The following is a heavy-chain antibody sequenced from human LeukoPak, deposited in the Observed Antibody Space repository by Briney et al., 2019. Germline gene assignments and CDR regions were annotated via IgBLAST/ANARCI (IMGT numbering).Heavy chain of an antibody. Sequence: QPGGSLRLSCAASGFTVSSNYMSWVRQAPGKGLEWVSIIYSDGSTYYADSVAGRFTISRDNAENSLYLQMNSLRAEDTAVYYCARSRGAGPGAYFDYWGQGTLVTVTS. CDR3: ARSRGAGPGAYFDY. CDR2: IYSDGST. J-gene: IGHJ4*02. CDR1: GFTVSSNY. D-gene: IGHD6-19*01. V-gene: IGHV3-53*01.